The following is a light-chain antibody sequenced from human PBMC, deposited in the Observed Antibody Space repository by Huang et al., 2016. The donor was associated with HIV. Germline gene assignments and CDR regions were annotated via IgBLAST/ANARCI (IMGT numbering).Light chain of an antibody. CDR1: QSISGS. V-gene: IGKV3-15*01. CDR2: GAS. CDR3: QHYNNWPVYT. Sequence: DIVMTQSPATLSVSPGERATLSCRASQSISGSLAWYQQKPGQAPRLLIYGASTRATGIPVRFSGSGSGTDFTLTISSLQSEDFAFYFCQHYNNWPVYTFGQGTNLEIK. J-gene: IGKJ2*01.